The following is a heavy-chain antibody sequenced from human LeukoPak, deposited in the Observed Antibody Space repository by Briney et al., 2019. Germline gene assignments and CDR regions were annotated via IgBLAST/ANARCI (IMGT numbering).Heavy chain of an antibody. CDR3: ARASHAVVVVPAAPLDP. D-gene: IGHD2-2*01. J-gene: IGHJ5*02. V-gene: IGHV1-69*04. Sequence: GSSVKVSCKASEGTFSSYAISWVRQAPGQGLEWMGRIIPILGIANYAQKFQGRVTITADKSTSTAYMELSSLRSEDTAVYYCARASHAVVVVPAAPLDPWGQGTLVTVSS. CDR1: EGTFSSYA. CDR2: IIPILGIA.